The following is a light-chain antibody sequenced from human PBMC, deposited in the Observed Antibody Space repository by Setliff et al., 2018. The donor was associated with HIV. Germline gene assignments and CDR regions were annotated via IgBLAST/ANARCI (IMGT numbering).Light chain of an antibody. V-gene: IGLV3-21*03. Sequence: SYELTQPPSVSVAPGKTARITCGGNNIGSKSVHWYQQKPGQAPVLVVYDDNDRPSGIPERFSGSKSGNTASLTISGLQAEDEADYYCSSYTRSSTRLFGTGTKVTVL. CDR3: SSYTRSSTRL. J-gene: IGLJ1*01. CDR1: NIGSKS. CDR2: DDN.